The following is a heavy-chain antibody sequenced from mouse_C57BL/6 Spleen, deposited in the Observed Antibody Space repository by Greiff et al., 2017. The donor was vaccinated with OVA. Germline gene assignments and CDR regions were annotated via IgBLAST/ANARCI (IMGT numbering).Heavy chain of an antibody. Sequence: QVQLQQSGAELVRPGASVTLSCKASGYTFTDYEMHWVKQTPVHGLEWIGAIDPETGGTAYNQKVKGKAILTADKSSSTAYMELRSLTSEDSAVYYCTRVWDVGADWGQGTLVTVSA. J-gene: IGHJ3*01. CDR2: IDPETGGT. CDR1: GYTFTDYE. V-gene: IGHV1-15*01. D-gene: IGHD4-1*01. CDR3: TRVWDVGAD.